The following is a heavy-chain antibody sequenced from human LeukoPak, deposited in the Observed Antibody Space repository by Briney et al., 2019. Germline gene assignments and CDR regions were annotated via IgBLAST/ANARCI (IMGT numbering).Heavy chain of an antibody. Sequence: SSETLSLTCAVFGDYISSSSYYWGWIRQSPGTGLEWIGDIYHSGRTYYNPSLKSRVAISIDTSKNQFSLRLRSMTAADTAVFYCARRRYYDSTGYFEWGRGTLVTVSS. CDR1: GDYISSSSYY. CDR2: IYHSGRT. D-gene: IGHD3-22*01. J-gene: IGHJ1*01. V-gene: IGHV4-39*01. CDR3: ARRRYYDSTGYFE.